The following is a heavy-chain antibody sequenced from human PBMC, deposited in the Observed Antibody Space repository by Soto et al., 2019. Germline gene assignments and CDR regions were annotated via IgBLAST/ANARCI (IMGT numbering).Heavy chain of an antibody. CDR3: ARIESIARNWFDP. CDR2: IDPVDSYT. D-gene: IGHD6-13*01. V-gene: IGHV5-10-1*01. CDR1: GYSFTNYW. J-gene: IGHJ5*02. Sequence: PGESLKISCKGSGYSFTNYWTSWVRRMPGKGLEWMGNIDPVDSYTNYGPSFQGHVTFSVDTSISTAYLQWSSLKASDTAMYYCARIESIARNWFDPWGQGTLVTVSS.